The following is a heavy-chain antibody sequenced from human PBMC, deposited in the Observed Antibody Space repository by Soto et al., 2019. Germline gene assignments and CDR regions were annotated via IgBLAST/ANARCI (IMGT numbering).Heavy chain of an antibody. J-gene: IGHJ4*02. CDR3: ARDPGPNSSGWYYFDY. D-gene: IGHD6-19*01. CDR2: IGTAGDT. Sequence: GSLRLSCAASGFTFSSYDMHWVRQATGKGLKWVSAIGTAGDTYYPGSVKGRFTISRENAKNSLYLQMNSLRAEDTAVYYCARDPGPNSSGWYYFDYWGQGTLVTVSS. V-gene: IGHV3-13*01. CDR1: GFTFSSYD.